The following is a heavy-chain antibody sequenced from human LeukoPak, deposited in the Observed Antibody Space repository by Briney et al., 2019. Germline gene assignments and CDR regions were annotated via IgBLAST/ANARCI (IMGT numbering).Heavy chain of an antibody. CDR1: GGSISSNNYY. CDR3: ARHVSLSSGLDY. Sequence: SETLSLTCTVSGGSISSNNYYWGWIRQPPGKGLEWIGSIYYSGTTYYNPSLKSRVTISVDTSRNQFSLQLSSVTAADTAVYYCARHVSLSSGLDYWGQGTLVTVPS. D-gene: IGHD6-25*01. V-gene: IGHV4-39*01. CDR2: IYYSGTT. J-gene: IGHJ4*02.